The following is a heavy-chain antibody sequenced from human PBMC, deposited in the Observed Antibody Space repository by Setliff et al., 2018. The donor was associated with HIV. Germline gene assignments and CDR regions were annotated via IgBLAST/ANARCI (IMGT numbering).Heavy chain of an antibody. CDR1: GYNFITFG. CDR3: ARGSAPNIVVAASLDI. CDR2: ISTYSGKT. J-gene: IGHJ4*01. V-gene: IGHV1-18*01. D-gene: IGHD6-19*01. Sequence: ASVQVSCQASGYNFITFGINWVRQAPGQGLEWMGRISTYSGKTDYAEKFQGRLTMTMDTSTRTVFMELRSLTLDDTSVYYCARGSAPNIVVAASLDIWGQGTLVTVSS.